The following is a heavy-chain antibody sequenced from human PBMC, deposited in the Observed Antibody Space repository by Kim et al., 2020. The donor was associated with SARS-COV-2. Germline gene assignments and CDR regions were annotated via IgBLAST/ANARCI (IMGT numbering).Heavy chain of an antibody. D-gene: IGHD3-22*01. CDR2: ISGDGGTT. V-gene: IGHV3-43*02. CDR1: VFTFDDFA. CDR3: AKGVRFSTSYYYDSTGYVPRLRH. Sequence: GGSLRLSCEASVFTFDDFAMHWVRQAPGKGLEWVSLISGDGGTTYYADSVKGRFTISRDNSNNSLFLQMSSLRAEDTALYYCAKGVRFSTSYYYDSTGYVPRLRHWGQGTLVPVPS. J-gene: IGHJ4*02.